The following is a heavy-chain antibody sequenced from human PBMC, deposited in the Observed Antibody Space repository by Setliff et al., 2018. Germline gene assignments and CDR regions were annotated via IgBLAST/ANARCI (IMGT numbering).Heavy chain of an antibody. CDR2: TKGKNDGLAT. V-gene: IGHV3-15*07. CDR1: GFTFSTAW. D-gene: IGHD3-16*01. Sequence: PGGSLRLSCAASGFTFSTAWMNWVRQAPGKGLEWVGRTKGKNDGLATDYAAPVKGRFTISRDDSKNTLYLQMNSLKTEDTAVYYCTTDPSPTFGGVIGAAFAFWRQGTMVTVSS. J-gene: IGHJ3*01. CDR3: TTDPSPTFGGVIGAAFAF.